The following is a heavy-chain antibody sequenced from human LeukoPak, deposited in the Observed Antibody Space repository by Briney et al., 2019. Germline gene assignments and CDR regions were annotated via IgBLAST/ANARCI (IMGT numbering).Heavy chain of an antibody. CDR2: INPNSGGT. D-gene: IGHD2-8*01. CDR3: AREMAGTNGVCLDY. Sequence: ASVKVSCKASGYTFTGYYMHWVRQAPGQGLEWMGWINPNSGGTNYAQKFQGRVTMTRDTSISTAYMELSRLGSDDTAVYYCAREMAGTNGVCLDYWGQGTLVTVSS. CDR1: GYTFTGYY. J-gene: IGHJ4*02. V-gene: IGHV1-2*02.